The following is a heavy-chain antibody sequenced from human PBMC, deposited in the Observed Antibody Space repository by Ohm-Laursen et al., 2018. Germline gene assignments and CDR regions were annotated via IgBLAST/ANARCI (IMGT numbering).Heavy chain of an antibody. CDR2: ISGSGGST. CDR1: GITFSSYA. V-gene: IGHV3-23*01. D-gene: IGHD1-26*01. CDR3: AKDGSSGSYFQ. Sequence: SLRLSCAASGITFSSYAMNWVRQAPGKRLEWVSGISGSGGSTDYADSVKGRFTISRDNSKNTLYLQMNSLRAEDTAVYYCAKDGSSGSYFQWGQGTLVTVSS. J-gene: IGHJ4*02.